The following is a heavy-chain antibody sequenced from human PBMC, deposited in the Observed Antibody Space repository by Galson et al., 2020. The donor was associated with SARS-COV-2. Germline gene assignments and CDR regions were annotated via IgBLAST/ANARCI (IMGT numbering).Heavy chain of an antibody. CDR2: IDPSGGDT. V-gene: IGHV1-46*03. CDR1: GYTFSNYF. CDR3: TRGPSDYYGMDV. Sequence: ASVKVSCKASGYTFSNYFLHWVRQAPGQGLEWMAVIDPSGGDTRYAQKFQGRVTVTRDTSTTTLYMEVISLRTEDTAVYFCTRGPSDYYGMDVWGQGTTVIVSS. J-gene: IGHJ6*02.